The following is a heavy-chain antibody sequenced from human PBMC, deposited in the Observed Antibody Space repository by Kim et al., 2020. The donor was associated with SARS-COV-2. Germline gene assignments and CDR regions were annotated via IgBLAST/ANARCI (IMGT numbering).Heavy chain of an antibody. CDR3: AKDPYYDFWSGYYFDY. D-gene: IGHD3-3*01. Sequence: SGKGRFTISRDNSKNTLYRQMNSLRAEDTAVYYCAKDPYYDFWSGYYFDYWGQGTLVTVSS. J-gene: IGHJ4*02. V-gene: IGHV3-23*01.